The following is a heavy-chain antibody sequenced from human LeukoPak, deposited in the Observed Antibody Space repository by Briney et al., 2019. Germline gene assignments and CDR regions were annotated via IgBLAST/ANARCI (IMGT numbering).Heavy chain of an antibody. V-gene: IGHV4-34*01. CDR3: ARGRMATIHYYYYMDV. CDR2: ISHSGST. J-gene: IGHJ6*03. Sequence: SETLSLTCAVYGGSFSDYYWSWIRQPPGKGLEWIGEISHSGSTNYNPSLKSRVTISVDTSKNQFSLRLSSVTAADTAVYYCARGRMATIHYYYYMDVWGKGTTVTVSS. D-gene: IGHD5-24*01. CDR1: GGSFSDYY.